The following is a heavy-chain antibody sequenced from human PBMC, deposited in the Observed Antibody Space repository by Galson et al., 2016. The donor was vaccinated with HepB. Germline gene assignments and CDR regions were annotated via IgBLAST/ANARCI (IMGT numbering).Heavy chain of an antibody. Sequence: SLRLSCAASGFTFSSYWMHWVRQAPGKGLVWVSRINSDGSSTSYADSVKGRFTISRDNAKNTLYLQMNSLRAEDTAVYYCARASLHMVRGVSQWYFDLWGRGTTVTVSS. CDR1: GFTFSSYW. D-gene: IGHD3-10*01. J-gene: IGHJ2*01. CDR2: INSDGSST. V-gene: IGHV3-74*01. CDR3: ARASLHMVRGVSQWYFDL.